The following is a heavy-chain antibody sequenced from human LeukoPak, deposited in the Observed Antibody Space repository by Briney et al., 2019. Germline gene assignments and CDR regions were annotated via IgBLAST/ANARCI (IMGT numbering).Heavy chain of an antibody. CDR2: IYYSGST. D-gene: IGHD2-21*01. CDR1: GGSISSGDYY. J-gene: IGHJ2*01. CDR3: ARVCNFCGGDWYWYFDL. V-gene: IGHV4-61*08. Sequence: PSETLSLTCTVSGGSISSGDYYWSWIREPPGKGLEWIGYIYYSGSTNYNPSLKSRVTISVDTSKNQFSLKLSSVTAADTAVYYCARVCNFCGGDWYWYFDLWGRGTLVTVSS.